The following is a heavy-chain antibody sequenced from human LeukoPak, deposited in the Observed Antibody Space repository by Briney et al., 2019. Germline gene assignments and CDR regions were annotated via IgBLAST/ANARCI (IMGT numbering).Heavy chain of an antibody. CDR2: INPKSGGT. V-gene: IGHV1-2*02. CDR3: ATHGGANKWFGEQTRRDY. J-gene: IGHJ4*02. Sequence: SVKVSRTPSGYTSTGYYMHSVRQAPGQGLEWMGWINPKSGGTNYAQKFEGRVTMTRETSISTAYMELSRLRSDDTVVYYCATHGGANKWFGEQTRRDYWGQGTLVTVSS. D-gene: IGHD3-10*01. CDR1: GYTSTGYY.